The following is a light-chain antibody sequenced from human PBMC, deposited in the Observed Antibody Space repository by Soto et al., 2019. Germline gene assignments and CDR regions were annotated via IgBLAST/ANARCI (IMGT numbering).Light chain of an antibody. CDR1: QSIGSY. CDR3: QESYSVPFFS. Sequence: DIQMTQSPSSLSASVGDRVTITCRASQSIGSYLNWCQQKPGKAPKLLIYAATSLQSGVPSRFSGSGSGTDFTLTISSLQPQDFATYYCQESYSVPFFSFGPGTKVNIK. CDR2: AAT. V-gene: IGKV1-39*01. J-gene: IGKJ3*01.